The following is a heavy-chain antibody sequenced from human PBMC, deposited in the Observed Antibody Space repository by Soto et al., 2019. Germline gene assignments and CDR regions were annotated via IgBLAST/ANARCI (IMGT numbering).Heavy chain of an antibody. V-gene: IGHV4-39*01. D-gene: IGHD2-15*01. Sequence: SETLSLTCTVSGDSISSSSYFWGWIRQPPGKGLEWIANFYYSGTTYSYYNPSLKSRVTLSVDTSKNQFSLKLSSVTAADTAVYVCARHRRDKTYFDYWGQGTLVTFSS. CDR2: FYYSGTTYS. CDR3: ARHRRDKTYFDY. CDR1: GDSISSSSYF. J-gene: IGHJ4*02.